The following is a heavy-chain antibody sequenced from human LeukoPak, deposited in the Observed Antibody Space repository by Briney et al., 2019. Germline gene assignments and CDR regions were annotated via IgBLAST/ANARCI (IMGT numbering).Heavy chain of an antibody. J-gene: IGHJ2*01. D-gene: IGHD3-3*01. CDR1: GFTFSSYA. CDR3: AKVWADYDFWSAYYWYFDL. V-gene: IGHV3-23*01. CDR2: VSGNGAGT. Sequence: PGGSLRLSCAASGFTFSSYAMSWVRQAPGKGLEWVSAVSGNGAGTFYTDSVKGRFIISRDNSRHTLYLQMDSLRAEDTAVYYCAKVWADYDFWSAYYWYFDLWGRGTLVTVSS.